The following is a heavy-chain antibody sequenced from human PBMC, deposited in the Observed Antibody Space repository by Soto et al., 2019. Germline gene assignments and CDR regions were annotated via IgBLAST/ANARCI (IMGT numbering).Heavy chain of an antibody. CDR2: INCIIGNA. CDR3: AREPGGYSYFGIDI. J-gene: IGHJ6*02. Sequence: QVQLVQSGAEVKKPGSSVKVSCKASGDTFIGYTIHWVRQAPGQGLEWMGGINCIIGNAKYSQKFQDRVTITTDKSTSTVYMELSSLRSEDTAMYYCAREPGGYSYFGIDIWGQGTRVTVSS. V-gene: IGHV1-69*16. D-gene: IGHD3-10*01. CDR1: GDTFIGYT.